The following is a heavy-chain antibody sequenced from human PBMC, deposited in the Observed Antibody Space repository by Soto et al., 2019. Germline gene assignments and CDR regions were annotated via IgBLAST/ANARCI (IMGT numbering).Heavy chain of an antibody. CDR1: GGTYSSNA. J-gene: IGHJ6*02. CDR2: IIPIFGTA. V-gene: IGHV1-69*13. CDR3: ARGPRDYGGNSGLTNGMDV. Sequence: SVKVTCKDSGGTYSSNASSWVRQAPGQGLEWMGGIIPIFGTANYAQKFQGRVTITADESTSTAYMELSSLRSEDTAVYYCARGPRDYGGNSGLTNGMDVWGQGTTVTVSS. D-gene: IGHD4-17*01.